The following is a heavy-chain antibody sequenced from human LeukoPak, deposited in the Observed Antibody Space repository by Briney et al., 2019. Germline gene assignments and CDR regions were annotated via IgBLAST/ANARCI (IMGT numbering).Heavy chain of an antibody. D-gene: IGHD1-14*01. CDR2: ISWNSGSI. J-gene: IGHJ6*04. V-gene: IGHV3-9*01. CDR1: GFTFDDYA. Sequence: GRSLGLSCAASGFTFDDYAMHWVRQAPGKGLEWVSGISWNSGSIGYADSVKGRFTISRDNAKKSLYLQMNSLRAEDTALYYCAKDIQGNQGLDVWGKGTTVTVSS. CDR3: AKDIQGNQGLDV.